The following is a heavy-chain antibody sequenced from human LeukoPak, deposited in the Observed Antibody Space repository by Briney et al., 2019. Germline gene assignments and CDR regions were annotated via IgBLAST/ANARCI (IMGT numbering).Heavy chain of an antibody. CDR1: GFTFSRNW. D-gene: IGHD3-22*01. CDR3: ARDLSGYYDSSGYYPDHLFDY. CDR2: IKQDGSEK. J-gene: IGHJ4*02. Sequence: GGSLRLSCVASGFTFSRNWMNWVRQAPGKGLEWVANIKQDGSEKYYVDSVKGRSTISRDNAKNSLYLQINSLRAEDTAVYYCARDLSGYYDSSGYYPDHLFDYWGQGTLVTVSS. V-gene: IGHV3-7*01.